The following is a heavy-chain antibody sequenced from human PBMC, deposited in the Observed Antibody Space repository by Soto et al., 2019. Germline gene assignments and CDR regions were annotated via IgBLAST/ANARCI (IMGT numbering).Heavy chain of an antibody. CDR3: EKDQDDVAVAGLYYFDY. Sequence: LRLSCASSGFTFSSYAMCWVRQAPGTGLEWVAAMSGSGGSTYYADYVKSRFTISRDTSKNTLNLQINSLRAEETAVYDCEKDQDDVAVAGLYYFDYWGQGTLVTVSS. D-gene: IGHD6-19*01. J-gene: IGHJ4*02. CDR1: GFTFSSYA. V-gene: IGHV3-23*01. CDR2: MSGSGGST.